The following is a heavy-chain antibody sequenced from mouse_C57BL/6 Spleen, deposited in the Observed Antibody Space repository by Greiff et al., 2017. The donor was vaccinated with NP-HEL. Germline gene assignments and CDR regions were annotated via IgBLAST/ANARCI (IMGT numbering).Heavy chain of an antibody. J-gene: IGHJ4*01. V-gene: IGHV1-39*01. D-gene: IGHD2-12*01. CDR2: INPNYGTT. CDR3: ARSTYYSPYYAMDY. Sequence: EVKLVESGPELVKPGASVKISCKASGYSFTDYNMNWVKQSHGKSLEWIGVINPNYGTTSYNQKFKGKATLTVDQSSSTAYMQLNSLTSEDSAVYYGARSTYYSPYYAMDYWGQGTSVTVSS. CDR1: GYSFTDYN.